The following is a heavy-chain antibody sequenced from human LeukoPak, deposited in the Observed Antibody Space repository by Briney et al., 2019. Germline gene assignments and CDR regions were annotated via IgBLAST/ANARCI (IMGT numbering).Heavy chain of an antibody. CDR1: GFTFSSYG. J-gene: IGHJ4*02. CDR3: ARDSTTVVTNIWDY. V-gene: IGHV3-33*01. CDR2: IWYDGSNK. D-gene: IGHD4-23*01. Sequence: QPGGSLRLSCAASGFTFSSYGMHWVRQAPGKGLEWVAVIWYDGSNKYYADSVKGRFTISRDNSKNTLYLQMNSLRAEDTAVYYCARDSTTVVTNIWDYWGQGTLVTVSS.